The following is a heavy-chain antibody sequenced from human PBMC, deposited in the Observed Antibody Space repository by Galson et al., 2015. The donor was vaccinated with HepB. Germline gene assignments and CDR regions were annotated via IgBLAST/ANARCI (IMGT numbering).Heavy chain of an antibody. CDR1: GFTFSSYG. V-gene: IGHV3-7*03. D-gene: IGHD6-19*01. CDR3: ARDLPNWYSSGWYYYYYGMDV. Sequence: SLRLSCAASGFTFSSYGMNWVRRAPGKGLEWVANIKQDGSEKYYVDSVKGRFTISRDNAKNSLYLQMNSLRAEDTAVYYCARDLPNWYSSGWYYYYYGMDVWGQGTTVTVSS. CDR2: IKQDGSEK. J-gene: IGHJ6*02.